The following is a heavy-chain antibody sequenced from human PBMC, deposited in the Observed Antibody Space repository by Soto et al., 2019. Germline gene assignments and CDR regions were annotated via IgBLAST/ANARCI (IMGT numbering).Heavy chain of an antibody. V-gene: IGHV4-34*01. J-gene: IGHJ4*02. CDR3: ARVGSSGSFDY. CDR1: GGSFRGYY. D-gene: IGHD3-16*01. CDR2: INHSGST. Sequence: PSETLSLTCAVYGGSFRGYYWSWIRQPPGKGLEWIGEINHSGSTNYNPSLKSRVTISVDTSKNQFSLKLSSVTAADTAVYYCARVGSSGSFDYWGQGTLVTVSS.